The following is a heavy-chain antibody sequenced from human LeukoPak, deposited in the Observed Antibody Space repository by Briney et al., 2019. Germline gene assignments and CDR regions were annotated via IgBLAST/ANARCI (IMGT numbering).Heavy chain of an antibody. D-gene: IGHD3-9*01. J-gene: IGHJ6*03. Sequence: SETLSLTCAVSGDSISSSNWWSWVRQPPGKGLEWIGEIYHSGNTNYNPPLKSRVTISLDKSKNQFSLKLNSVTAAGTAVYYCAREYYDILTGPYYYYYMDVWGKGTTVTVSS. V-gene: IGHV4-4*02. CDR1: GDSISSSNW. CDR2: IYHSGNT. CDR3: AREYYDILTGPYYYYYMDV.